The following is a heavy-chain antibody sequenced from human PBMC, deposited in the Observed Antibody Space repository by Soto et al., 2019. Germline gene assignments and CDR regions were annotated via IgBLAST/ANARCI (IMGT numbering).Heavy chain of an antibody. J-gene: IGHJ2*01. CDR1: GFTFSSYW. D-gene: IGHD1-26*01. CDR3: ARGGSVTWYFDL. Sequence: EVQLVESGGGLVQPGGSLRLSCAASGFTFSSYWMHWVRQAPGKGLVWVSRINSDGSSTSYADSVKGRFTISRDNAKNTLNLQLNSLRAEDTAVYYCARGGSVTWYFDLWGRGTLVTVSS. V-gene: IGHV3-74*01. CDR2: INSDGSST.